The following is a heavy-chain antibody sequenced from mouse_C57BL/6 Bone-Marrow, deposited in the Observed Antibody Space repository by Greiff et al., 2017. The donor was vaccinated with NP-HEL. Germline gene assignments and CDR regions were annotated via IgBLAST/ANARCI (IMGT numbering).Heavy chain of an antibody. V-gene: IGHV1-50*01. CDR3: ARGQLRQRNYFDY. CDR1: GYTFTSYW. Sequence: VQLQQPGAELVKPGASVKLSCKASGYTFTSYWMQWVKQRPGQGLEWIGEIDPSDSYTNYNQKFKGKATLTVDTSSSTAYMQLSSLTSEDSAVYYCARGQLRQRNYFDYWGQGTTLTVSS. J-gene: IGHJ2*01. D-gene: IGHD3-2*02. CDR2: IDPSDSYT.